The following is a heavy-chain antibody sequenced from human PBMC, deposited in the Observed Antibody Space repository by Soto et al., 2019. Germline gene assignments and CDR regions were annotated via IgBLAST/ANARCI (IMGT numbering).Heavy chain of an antibody. V-gene: IGHV4-59*01. Sequence: SETLSLTCTVSGDSIRSYYWSWVRQSPGKGLEWIGYVYYSGSTNYNPSLKSRVTISVDTSKNQFSLKLRSVTAADTAVYYCAASISIFGVVPFWGQGTLVTVSS. CDR2: VYYSGST. D-gene: IGHD3-3*01. CDR1: GDSIRSYY. CDR3: AASISIFGVVPF. J-gene: IGHJ4*02.